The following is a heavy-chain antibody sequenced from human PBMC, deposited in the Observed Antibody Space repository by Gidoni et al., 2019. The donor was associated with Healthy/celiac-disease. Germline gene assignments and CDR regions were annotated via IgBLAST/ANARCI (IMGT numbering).Heavy chain of an antibody. CDR3: AKDLIGYSYGPPDY. Sequence: EVQLLESGGGLVQPGGCLRLSCAASGFTFSSYAMSWVRQAPGKGLEWVSAISGSGGSTYYADSVKGRFTISRDNSKNTLYLQMNSLRAEDTAVYYCAKDLIGYSYGPPDYWGQGTLVTVSS. V-gene: IGHV3-23*01. CDR1: GFTFSSYA. CDR2: ISGSGGST. J-gene: IGHJ4*02. D-gene: IGHD5-18*01.